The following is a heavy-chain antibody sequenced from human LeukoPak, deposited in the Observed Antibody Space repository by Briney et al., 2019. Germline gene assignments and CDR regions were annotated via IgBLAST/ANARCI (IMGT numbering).Heavy chain of an antibody. CDR2: IFYSGST. V-gene: IGHV4-39*07. D-gene: IGHD2-2*01. J-gene: IGHJ4*02. CDR3: AREGAAAVFDY. Sequence: SETLSLTCTVSGGSISSYYWGWIRQPPGKGLEWIGNIFYSGSTYYSPSLKSRVTISLDTSRNQFSLKLNSVTAADTAVYYCAREGAAAVFDYWGQGTLVTDSS. CDR1: GGSISSYY.